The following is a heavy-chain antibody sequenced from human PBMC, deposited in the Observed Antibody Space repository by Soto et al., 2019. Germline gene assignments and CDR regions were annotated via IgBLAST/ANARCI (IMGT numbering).Heavy chain of an antibody. Sequence: EEQVVESGGGLVKPGGSLRLSCAASGFTFSSYTMTWVRQAPGKGLEWVSSISSTSGLIYYADSVRGRFTIPRDNADNSVSLQMNSLRVEDSAVYYWARYYIIASHHYSAMDVWGLGTTVTVSS. CDR2: ISSTSGLI. D-gene: IGHD3-10*01. CDR1: GFTFSSYT. V-gene: IGHV3-21*01. CDR3: ARYYIIASHHYSAMDV. J-gene: IGHJ6*02.